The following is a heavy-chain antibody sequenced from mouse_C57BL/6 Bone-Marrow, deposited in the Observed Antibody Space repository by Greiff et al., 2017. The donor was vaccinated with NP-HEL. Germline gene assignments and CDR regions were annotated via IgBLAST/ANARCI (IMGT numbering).Heavy chain of an antibody. Sequence: DVKLQESGGGLVQPGGSRKLSCAASGFTFSSFGMHWVRQAPEKGLEWVAYISSGGSTIYYADTVKGRFTISRDNPKNTLFLQMTSLMSEDTAMYYCARSADSSWFAYWGQGTLVTVSA. CDR3: ARSADSSWFAY. V-gene: IGHV5-17*02. CDR1: GFTFSSFG. J-gene: IGHJ3*01. CDR2: ISSGGSTI.